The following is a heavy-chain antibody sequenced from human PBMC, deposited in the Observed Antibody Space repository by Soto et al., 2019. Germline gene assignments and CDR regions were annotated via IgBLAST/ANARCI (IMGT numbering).Heavy chain of an antibody. CDR1: GYTFTSYA. V-gene: IGHV1-3*01. CDR2: INAGNGNT. CDR3: ARGTRGYYFDY. Sequence: EASVKVSCKASGYTFTSYAMHWVRQAPGQRLEWMGWINAGNGNTKYSQKFQGRVTITRDTSASTAYMELSSLRSEDTAVYYCARGTRGYYFDYWGQGTLVTVSS. J-gene: IGHJ4*02.